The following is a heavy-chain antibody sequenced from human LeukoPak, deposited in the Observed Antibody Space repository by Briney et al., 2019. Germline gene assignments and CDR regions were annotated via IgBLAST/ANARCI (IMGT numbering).Heavy chain of an antibody. CDR1: GGSFSGYY. Sequence: SEILSLTCAVYGGSFSGYYWSWIQQPPGKGLEWIGYIYYSGSTNYNPSLKSRVTISVDTSKNQFSLKLSSVTAADTAVYYCATLSGDFDYWGQGTLVAVSS. J-gene: IGHJ4*02. D-gene: IGHD7-27*01. CDR2: IYYSGST. CDR3: ATLSGDFDY. V-gene: IGHV4-59*08.